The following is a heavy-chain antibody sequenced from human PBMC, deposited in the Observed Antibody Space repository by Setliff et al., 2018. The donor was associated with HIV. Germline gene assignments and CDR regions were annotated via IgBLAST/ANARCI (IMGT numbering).Heavy chain of an antibody. Sequence: SETLSLTCVVSGDSISRSRYYWGWIRQPPGKGLEWIGSFYYSGSTSYNPSLKSRVTISGDTSKNQVSLRLSSVTAGDTAVYYCTRRRGPMVRGVDPAFSYNNTGSSKDHYWGQGTPVTVSS. J-gene: IGHJ4*02. D-gene: IGHD3-10*01. CDR2: FYYSGST. CDR3: TRRRGPMVRGVDPAFSYNNTGSSKDHY. V-gene: IGHV4-39*01. CDR1: GDSISRSRYY.